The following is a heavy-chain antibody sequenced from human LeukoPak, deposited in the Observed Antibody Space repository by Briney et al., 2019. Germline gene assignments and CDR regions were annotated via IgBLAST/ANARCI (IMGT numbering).Heavy chain of an antibody. CDR1: GFTFSTYG. CDR3: AKEYAGDDYDESFDY. J-gene: IGHJ4*02. V-gene: IGHV3-30*18. CDR2: ISYDGSNE. D-gene: IGHD4-17*01. Sequence: GGSLRLSCAASGFTFSTYGMHWVRHAPGKGLEWVAVISYDGSNEYYADSVKGRFTISRDNSKNTLYLQMNSLRAEDTAVYYCAKEYAGDDYDESFDYWGQGTLVTVSS.